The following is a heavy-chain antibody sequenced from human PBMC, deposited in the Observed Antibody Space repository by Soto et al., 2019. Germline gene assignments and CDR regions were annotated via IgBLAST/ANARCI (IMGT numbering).Heavy chain of an antibody. CDR3: ARDSTYSVYNWFDP. V-gene: IGHV1-8*01. Sequence: QVQLVQSGAEVKKPGASVKVSCKASGYTFTSYDINWVRQATGQGLEWMGWMNPNSGNTGYAQKFQGRVTITADKSTSTAYMELSSLRSEDTAVYYCARDSTYSVYNWFDPWGQGTLVTVSS. CDR2: MNPNSGNT. CDR1: GYTFTSYD. J-gene: IGHJ5*02. D-gene: IGHD1-26*01.